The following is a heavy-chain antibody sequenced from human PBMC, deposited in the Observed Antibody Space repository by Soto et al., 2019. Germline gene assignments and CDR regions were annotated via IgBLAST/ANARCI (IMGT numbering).Heavy chain of an antibody. J-gene: IGHJ3*02. V-gene: IGHV1-2*04. CDR3: ARELAGTTFAFDI. Sequence: ASVKVSCKASGYTFTGYYMHWLRQAPGQGLEWMGWINPNSGGTNYAQKFQGWVTMTRDTSISTAYMELSRLRSDDTAVYYCARELAGTTFAFDIWGQGTMVTVSS. CDR2: INPNSGGT. CDR1: GYTFTGYY. D-gene: IGHD1-7*01.